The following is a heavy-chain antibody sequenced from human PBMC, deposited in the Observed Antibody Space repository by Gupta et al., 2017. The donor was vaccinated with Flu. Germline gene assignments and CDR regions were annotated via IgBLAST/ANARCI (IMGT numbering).Heavy chain of an antibody. CDR1: GFTFTSSA. D-gene: IGHD5-12*01. Sequence: QMQLVQSGPEVKKPGTSVKVSCKASGFTFTSSAMQWVRQARGQRLEWIGWIVVGSGNTNYAQKFQERVTITRDMSTSTAYMELSSLRSEDTAVYYCAAERVWLPRRYYYYGMDVWGQGTTVTVSS. CDR3: AAERVWLPRRYYYYGMDV. V-gene: IGHV1-58*02. J-gene: IGHJ6*02. CDR2: IVVGSGNT.